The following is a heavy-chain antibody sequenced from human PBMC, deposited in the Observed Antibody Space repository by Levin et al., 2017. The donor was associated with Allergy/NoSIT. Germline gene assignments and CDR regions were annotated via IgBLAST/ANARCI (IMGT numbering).Heavy chain of an antibody. Sequence: GGSLRLSCAASGFTFSSYWMHWVRQAPGKGLVWVSRINSDGSSPSYADSVKGRFTISRDNAKNTLYLQMNSLRAEDTAVYYCARWTYGSGTMDVWGQGTTVTVSS. CDR1: GFTFSSYW. D-gene: IGHD3-10*01. CDR2: INSDGSSP. J-gene: IGHJ6*02. CDR3: ARWTYGSGTMDV. V-gene: IGHV3-74*01.